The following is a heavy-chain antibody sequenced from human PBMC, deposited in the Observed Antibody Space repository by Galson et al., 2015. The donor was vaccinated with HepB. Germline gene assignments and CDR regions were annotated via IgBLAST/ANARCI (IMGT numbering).Heavy chain of an antibody. D-gene: IGHD2-2*01. V-gene: IGHV3-21*01. CDR1: GFTFSSYS. J-gene: IGHJ4*02. CDR3: ARGLPAAMIYYFDY. CDR2: ISSSSSYI. Sequence: SLRLSCAASGFTFSSYSMNWVRQAPGKGLEWVSSISSSSSYIYYADSVKGRFTISRDNAKNSLYLQMNSLRAEDTAVYYCARGLPAAMIYYFDYWGQGTLVTVSS.